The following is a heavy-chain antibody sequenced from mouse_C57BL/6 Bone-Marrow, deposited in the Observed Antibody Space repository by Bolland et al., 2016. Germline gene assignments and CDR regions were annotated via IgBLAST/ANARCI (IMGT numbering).Heavy chain of an antibody. CDR3: ARHGDYDVFDY. J-gene: IGHJ2*01. Sequence: IWSDGSTTYNSALKSRLSISKDNSKSQVFLKMNSLQTDDTAMYYCARHGDYDVFDYWGHGTT. V-gene: IGHV2-6-1*01. D-gene: IGHD2-4*01. CDR2: IWSDGST.